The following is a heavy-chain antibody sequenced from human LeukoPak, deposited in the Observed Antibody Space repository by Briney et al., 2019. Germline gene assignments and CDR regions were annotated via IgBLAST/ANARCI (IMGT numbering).Heavy chain of an antibody. J-gene: IGHJ6*02. D-gene: IGHD2-21*02. CDR3: ARSHIVVVTAINYYYYGMDA. V-gene: IGHV1-69*13. CDR1: GGTFSSYA. Sequence: ASVKVSCKASGGTFSSYAISWVRQAPGQGLEWMGGIIPIFGTANYAQKFQGRVTITADESTSTAYMELSSLRSEDTAVYYCARSHIVVVTAINYYYYGMDAWGQGTTVTVSS. CDR2: IIPIFGTA.